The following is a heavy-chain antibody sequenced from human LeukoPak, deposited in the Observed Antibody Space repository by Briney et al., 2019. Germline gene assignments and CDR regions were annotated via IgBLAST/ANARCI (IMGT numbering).Heavy chain of an antibody. V-gene: IGHV4-59*08. CDR2: IYSSGST. J-gene: IGHJ4*02. D-gene: IGHD4-17*01. Sequence: PSGTLSLTCTVSGGSINTYYWGWIRQPSGKGLEWIGNIYSSGSTNYNPSLKSRVTISVDTSKNQFSLKLTSVTAADTAIYYCARAGGAPHGDYEFDFWGQGILVTVSS. CDR1: GGSINTYY. CDR3: ARAGGAPHGDYEFDF.